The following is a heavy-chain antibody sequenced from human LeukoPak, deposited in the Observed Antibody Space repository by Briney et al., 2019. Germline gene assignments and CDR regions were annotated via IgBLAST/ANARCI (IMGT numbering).Heavy chain of an antibody. D-gene: IGHD3-9*01. CDR3: ARDGPTRLRYFDWSLRRAIDY. Sequence: PGGSLRLSCAASGFTFSDYYMSWIRQAPRKGLEWVSYISSSGSTIYYADSVKGRFTISRDNAKNSLYLQMNSLRAEDTAVYYCARDGPTRLRYFDWSLRRAIDYWGQGTLVTVSS. V-gene: IGHV3-11*01. J-gene: IGHJ4*02. CDR1: GFTFSDYY. CDR2: ISSSGSTI.